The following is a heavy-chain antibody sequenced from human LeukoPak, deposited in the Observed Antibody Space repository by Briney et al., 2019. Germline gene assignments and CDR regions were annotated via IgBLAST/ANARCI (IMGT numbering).Heavy chain of an antibody. J-gene: IGHJ3*02. D-gene: IGHD2-21*02. V-gene: IGHV4-59*01. CDR1: GSSFNSCY. Sequence: SETLSLTCTVSGSSFNSCYWSWFRQPPGKGLEWVGNINYIGSSNSNPSLESRVTLLIDTSKNQFSLKLSSVTAADTAVYYCSSAFNVVTDAFDIWGQGTKVTVSS. CDR2: INYIGSS. CDR3: SSAFNVVTDAFDI.